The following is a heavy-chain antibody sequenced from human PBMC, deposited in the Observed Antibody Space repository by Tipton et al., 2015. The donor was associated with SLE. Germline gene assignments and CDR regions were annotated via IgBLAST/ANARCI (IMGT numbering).Heavy chain of an antibody. V-gene: IGHV5-51*01. CDR1: GYSFTSYW. CDR3: ARQYSSSLMDV. J-gene: IGHJ6*04. D-gene: IGHD5-18*01. Sequence: QLVQSGAEVKKPGESLKISCKVSGYSFTSYWIAWVRQMPGKGLEWMGEIYPGDSETTYSLSFQGQATISADKSISTAYMQWSSLKASDTAIYYCARQYSSSLMDVWGKGTTVTVSS. CDR2: IYPGDSET.